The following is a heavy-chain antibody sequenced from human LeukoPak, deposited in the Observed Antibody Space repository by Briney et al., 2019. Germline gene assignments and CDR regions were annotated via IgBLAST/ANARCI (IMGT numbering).Heavy chain of an antibody. Sequence: GGTLRLSCAASGCTFSNFAMSWVRQAPGKGLEWVSTFSVSGGRTFYADSVKGRFPISRDNSNNTLFLQMNSLRAEDTAIYFCAKAGSSGWSSSGGDYWGQGSLVTVSS. D-gene: IGHD6-19*01. V-gene: IGHV3-23*01. CDR1: GCTFSNFA. CDR2: FSVSGGRT. CDR3: AKAGSSGWSSSGGDY. J-gene: IGHJ4*02.